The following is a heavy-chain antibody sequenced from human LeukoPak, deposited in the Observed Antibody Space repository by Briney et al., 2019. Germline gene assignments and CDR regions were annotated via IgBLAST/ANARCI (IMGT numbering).Heavy chain of an antibody. CDR1: GYSFLNYW. J-gene: IGHJ6*03. V-gene: IGHV5-51*01. Sequence: KSGESLKISCKASGYSFLNYWIAWVRQMPGKGLEWMGIIYPGDSITIYSPTSQGQVTMSVDKSVSTAYLQWSSLKASDTAIYYCARHVDYFYYMDVWGKGSTVTISS. CDR2: IYPGDSIT. CDR3: ARHVDYFYYMDV.